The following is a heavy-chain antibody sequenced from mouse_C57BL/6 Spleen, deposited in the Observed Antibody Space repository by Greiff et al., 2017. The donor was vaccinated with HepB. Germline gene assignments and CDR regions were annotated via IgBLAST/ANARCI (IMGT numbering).Heavy chain of an antibody. D-gene: IGHD1-1*01. Sequence: EVKLMESGGGLVQPGGSLSLSCAASGFTFTDYYMSWVRQPPGKALEWLGFIRNKANGYTTEYSASVKGRFTISRDNSQSILYLQMNALRAEDSATYYCARWYYYGSSSWYFDVWGTGTTVTVSS. CDR1: GFTFTDYY. J-gene: IGHJ1*03. CDR2: IRNKANGYTT. V-gene: IGHV7-3*01. CDR3: ARWYYYGSSSWYFDV.